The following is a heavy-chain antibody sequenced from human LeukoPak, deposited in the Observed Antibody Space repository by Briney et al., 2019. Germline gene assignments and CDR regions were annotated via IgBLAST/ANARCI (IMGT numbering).Heavy chain of an antibody. J-gene: IGHJ4*02. V-gene: IGHV1-18*01. CDR3: AIAESSGWYVPSE. CDR2: ISAYNGNT. D-gene: IGHD6-19*01. CDR1: GYTFTSYG. Sequence: ASVKVSCKAAGYTFTSYGISWVGQAPGQGGEGMGWISAYNGNTNNAKKLKGRVTMTTDTETRKAYMEMRSLRSDDTAVYYCAIAESSGWYVPSEWGQGTLVTVSS.